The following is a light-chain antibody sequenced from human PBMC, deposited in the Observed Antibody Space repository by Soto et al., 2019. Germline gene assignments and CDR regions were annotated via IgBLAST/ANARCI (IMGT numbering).Light chain of an antibody. CDR2: GAS. V-gene: IGKV3-20*01. CDR1: PSVTNY. Sequence: EIVLTQSPATLSLSPGERATLSCRASPSVTNYLAWYQQKPGQAPRLLIYGASSRATGIPDRFSGSGSGTDFTLTISRLEPEDFAVYDCQQYGDSPITFGQGTRLEIK. J-gene: IGKJ5*01. CDR3: QQYGDSPIT.